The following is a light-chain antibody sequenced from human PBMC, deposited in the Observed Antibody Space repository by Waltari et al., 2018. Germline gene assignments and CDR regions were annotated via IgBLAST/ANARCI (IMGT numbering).Light chain of an antibody. J-gene: IGKJ3*01. Sequence: DIQMTQSPSSLSASVGDRVIITCRASQNMASYLNWYQQNPGKAPKVLIYAASTLQSGVPSRFSGSGSGTDFTLTISSLQPEDFATYYCQQSYYSVTFGPGTKVDI. CDR2: AAS. CDR3: QQSYYSVT. V-gene: IGKV1-39*01. CDR1: QNMASY.